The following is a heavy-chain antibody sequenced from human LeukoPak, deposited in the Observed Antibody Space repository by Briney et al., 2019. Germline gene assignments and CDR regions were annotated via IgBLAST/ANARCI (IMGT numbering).Heavy chain of an antibody. CDR2: ISGSGGST. J-gene: IGHJ6*02. CDR1: GFTFSSYA. CDR3: ANNKYDFWSGYYYYGMDV. V-gene: IGHV3-23*01. D-gene: IGHD3-3*01. Sequence: GGSLRLSCAASGFTFSSYAMSWVRQAPGKGLEWVSAISGSGGSTYYADSVKGRFTISRDNSKNTLYLQMNSLRAEDTAVYYCANNKYDFWSGYYYYGMDVRGQGTTVTVSS.